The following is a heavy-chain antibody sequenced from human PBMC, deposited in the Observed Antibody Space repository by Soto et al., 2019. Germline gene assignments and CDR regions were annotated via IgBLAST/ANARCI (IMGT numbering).Heavy chain of an antibody. CDR2: ISGSGGST. V-gene: IGHV3-23*01. D-gene: IGHD3-3*01. CDR1: GFTFSSYA. J-gene: IGHJ5*02. Sequence: GSLRLSCAASGFTFSSYAMSWVRQAPGKGLEWVSAISGSGGSTYYADSVKGRFTISRDNSKNTLYLQMNSLRAEDTAVYYCAKASYYDFWSGYHFDPWGQGTLVTVSS. CDR3: AKASYYDFWSGYHFDP.